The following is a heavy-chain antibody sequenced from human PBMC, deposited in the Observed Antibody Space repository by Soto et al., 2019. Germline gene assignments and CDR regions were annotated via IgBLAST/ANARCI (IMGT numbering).Heavy chain of an antibody. D-gene: IGHD6-19*01. CDR2: IYYSGST. CDR1: VGSISSGGYY. Sequence: TLSLTCTVSVGSISSGGYYWSWILQHPGKGLEWIGYIYYSGSTYYNPSLKSRVTISVDTSKNQFSLKLSSVTAADTAVYYCARGLWSSGWYGAFDIWGQGTMVTVSS. J-gene: IGHJ3*02. V-gene: IGHV4-31*03. CDR3: ARGLWSSGWYGAFDI.